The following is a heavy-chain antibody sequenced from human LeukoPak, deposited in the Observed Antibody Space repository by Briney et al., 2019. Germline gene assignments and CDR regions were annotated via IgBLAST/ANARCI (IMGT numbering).Heavy chain of an antibody. CDR2: INHSGST. CDR3: ARAGIQLLAEPGEKHTYYFDY. D-gene: IGHD1-14*01. J-gene: IGHJ4*02. Sequence: SETLSLTCTVSGGSISSSGYYWSWIRQPPGKGLEWIGEINHSGSTNYNPSLKSRVTISVDTSKNQFSLKLSSVTAADTAVYYCARAGIQLLAEPGEKHTYYFDYWGQGTLVTVSS. V-gene: IGHV4-39*07. CDR1: GGSISSSGYY.